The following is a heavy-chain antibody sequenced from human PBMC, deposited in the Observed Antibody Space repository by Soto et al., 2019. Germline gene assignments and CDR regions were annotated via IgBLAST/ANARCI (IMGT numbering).Heavy chain of an antibody. CDR1: GFAFSDYG. V-gene: IGHV3-33*06. CDR3: AKSTGCRGGICN. D-gene: IGHD2-15*01. J-gene: IGHJ4*02. Sequence: GGALRLSGSASGFAFSDYGILCVRQARGKGLEWVAIIWNDGSNEYYADSVKGRFTISRDNSKNTLYLQMDSLRAGDTAVYYCAKSTGCRGGICNWGQGPQVSVSS. CDR2: IWNDGSNE.